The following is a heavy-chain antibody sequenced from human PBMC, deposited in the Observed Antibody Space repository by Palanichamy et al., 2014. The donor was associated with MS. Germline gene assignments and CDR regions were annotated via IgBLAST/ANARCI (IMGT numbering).Heavy chain of an antibody. CDR3: ARTIPGALWAFDT. V-gene: IGHV4-39*01. Sequence: LLVRXPGLVKPSETLSLTCSVSSGSISSSSYYWGWIRQPPGKGLEWIGSMYYTGSTYYNPSLKSRVTMSVDTSKTQFSLKLTSMTATDTAVYYCARTIPGALWAFDTWGQGTMVTVSS. CDR2: MYYTGST. J-gene: IGHJ3*02. CDR1: SGSISSSSYY. D-gene: IGHD2-2*01.